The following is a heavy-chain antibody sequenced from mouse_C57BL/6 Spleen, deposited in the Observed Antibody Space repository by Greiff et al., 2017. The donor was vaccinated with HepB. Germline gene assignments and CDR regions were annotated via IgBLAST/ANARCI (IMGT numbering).Heavy chain of an antibody. J-gene: IGHJ4*01. CDR2: INPSSGYT. D-gene: IGHD2-4*01. CDR3: ARWAYDYDDAMDY. Sequence: VQLQQSGAELAKPGASVKLSCKASGYTFTSYWMHWVKQRPGQGLEWIGYINPSSGYTKYNQKFKDKATLTAVKSSSTAYMQLSSLTYEDSAVYYCARWAYDYDDAMDYWGQGTSVTVSS. CDR1: GYTFTSYW. V-gene: IGHV1-7*01.